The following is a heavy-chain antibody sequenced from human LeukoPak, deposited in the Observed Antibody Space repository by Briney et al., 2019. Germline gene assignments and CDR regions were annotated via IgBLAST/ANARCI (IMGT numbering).Heavy chain of an antibody. CDR3: ARDLLPPYYYDSSGYYGVGAFDI. V-gene: IGHV1-46*01. CDR1: GYTFTSYY. CDR2: INPSGGST. D-gene: IGHD3-22*01. J-gene: IGHJ3*02. Sequence: ASVKVSCKASGYTFTSYYMHWMRQAPGQGLEWMGIINPSGGSTSYAQKFQGRVTMTRDTSTSTVYMELSSLRSEDTAVYYCARDLLPPYYYDSSGYYGVGAFDIWGQGTMVTVSS.